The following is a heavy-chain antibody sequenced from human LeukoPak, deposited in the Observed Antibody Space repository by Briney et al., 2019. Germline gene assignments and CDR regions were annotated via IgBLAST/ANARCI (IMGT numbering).Heavy chain of an antibody. Sequence: PGGSLRLSCAASGFTFSSYAMSWVRQAPGKGLEWVSAISGSGGSTYYADSVKGRFTISRDNSKNTLYLQMNSLRAEDTAVYYCAKGADIVVVPAAIVPTYFDYWGQEPWSPSPQ. D-gene: IGHD2-2*01. CDR3: AKGADIVVVPAAIVPTYFDY. J-gene: IGHJ4*01. V-gene: IGHV3-23*01. CDR2: ISGSGGST. CDR1: GFTFSSYA.